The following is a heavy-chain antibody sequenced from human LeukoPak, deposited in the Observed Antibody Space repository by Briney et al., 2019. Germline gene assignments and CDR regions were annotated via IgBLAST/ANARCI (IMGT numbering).Heavy chain of an antibody. J-gene: IGHJ6*02. V-gene: IGHV3-21*01. Sequence: PGGSLRLSCAASGFTFSSYSMNWVRQAPGKGLEWVSSISSSSGYIYYADSVKGRFTISRDNAKNSLYLQMNSLRAEDTAVYYCARAPHYSNYGPYYYGMDVWGQGTTVTVSS. D-gene: IGHD4-11*01. CDR3: ARAPHYSNYGPYYYGMDV. CDR1: GFTFSSYS. CDR2: ISSSSGYI.